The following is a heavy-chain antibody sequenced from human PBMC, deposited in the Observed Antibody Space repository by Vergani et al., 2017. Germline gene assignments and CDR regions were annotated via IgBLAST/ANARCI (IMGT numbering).Heavy chain of an antibody. Sequence: EVQLVESGGGLVQPGGSLRVSCAASGFTFSSYSMNWVRQAPGKGLEWVSSIGTSSSYIYYADSVKGRFTISRDNAKNSLYLQMNSLRAEDTAVYYCARVDRWDGDAFDIWGQGTMVTVSS. CDR2: IGTSSSYI. CDR1: GFTFSSYS. V-gene: IGHV3-21*01. D-gene: IGHD1-26*01. J-gene: IGHJ3*02. CDR3: ARVDRWDGDAFDI.